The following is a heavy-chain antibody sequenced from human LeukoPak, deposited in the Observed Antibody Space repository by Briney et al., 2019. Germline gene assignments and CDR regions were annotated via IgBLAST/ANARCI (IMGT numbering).Heavy chain of an antibody. CDR3: ATRLPTDY. V-gene: IGHV4-34*01. J-gene: IGHJ4*02. CDR2: IDHSGST. D-gene: IGHD5-12*01. Sequence: PSKTLSLTCAVYGGSFSDYSWSWIRQPPGKGLEWIGEIDHSGSTSYNPSLKSRLTISVDTSKKQFSLKLNSVTAADTAVYYCATRLPTDYWGQGTLVTVSS. CDR1: GGSFSDYS.